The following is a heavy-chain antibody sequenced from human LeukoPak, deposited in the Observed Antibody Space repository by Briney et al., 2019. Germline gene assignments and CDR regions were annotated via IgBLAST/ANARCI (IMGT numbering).Heavy chain of an antibody. J-gene: IGHJ6*03. CDR3: ARALSWTTNSYYYMDV. Sequence: ASLKVSCKASGYTFTSYDINWVRQATGQGLEWMGWMNPNSGNTGYAQKFQGRVTMTKTTSITTAYMELSSLRSEDTAVYYCARALSWTTNSYYYMDVWGKGTTVTVSS. V-gene: IGHV1-8*01. CDR1: GYTFTSYD. CDR2: MNPNSGNT. D-gene: IGHD3/OR15-3a*01.